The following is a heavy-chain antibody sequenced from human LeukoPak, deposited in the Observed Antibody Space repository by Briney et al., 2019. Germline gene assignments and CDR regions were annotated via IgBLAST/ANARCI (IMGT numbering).Heavy chain of an antibody. CDR3: AKDLNWAFDY. J-gene: IGHJ4*02. V-gene: IGHV3-23*01. D-gene: IGHD7-27*01. CDR2: LSGNGRKT. Sequence: PGGSLRLSCAASGFTFSSYAMHWVRQAPGKGLEWVSALSGNGRKTYYADSVKGRFTISRDNSKNTLYLQMNSLRAEDTAVHYCAKDLNWAFDYWGQGTLVTVSS. CDR1: GFTFSSYA.